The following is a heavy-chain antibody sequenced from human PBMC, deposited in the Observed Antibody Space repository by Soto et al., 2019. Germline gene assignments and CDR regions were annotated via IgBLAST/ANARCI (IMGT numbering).Heavy chain of an antibody. D-gene: IGHD6-19*01. CDR1: GFNFKKFA. CDR2: ISCCGGST. CDR3: AKADGEQWLLPHLDK. J-gene: IGHJ4*02. Sequence: EVQLLESGGGVVQPGGSLRLSCVASGFNFKKFAMSWVRQAPGEGLEWVAGISCCGGSTSYADSVKGRFSIARDDSKNTLSLQINNLRVEDTAQYYCAKADGEQWLLPHLDKWGQGTLVTVS. V-gene: IGHV3-23*01.